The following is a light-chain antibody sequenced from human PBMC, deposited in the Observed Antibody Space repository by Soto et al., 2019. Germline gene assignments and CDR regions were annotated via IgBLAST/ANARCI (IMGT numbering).Light chain of an antibody. CDR3: SSYTSSSTYV. CDR2: HVS. V-gene: IGLV2-14*01. CDR1: SSDVGCFNY. J-gene: IGLJ1*01. Sequence: QSALTQPASVSGSPGQSITISCTGTSSDVGCFNYVSWYQQYPGKAPKLMIYHVSNRPSGVSNRFSGSKSGNTASLTISGLQAEDEAEYYCSSYTSSSTYVFGTGTKLTVL.